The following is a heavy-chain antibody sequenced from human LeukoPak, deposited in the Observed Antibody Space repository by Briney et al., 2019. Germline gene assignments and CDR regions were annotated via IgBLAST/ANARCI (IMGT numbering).Heavy chain of an antibody. J-gene: IGHJ3*02. CDR1: GGTFSIYA. Sequence: SVKVSCQASGGTFSIYAISWVRQAPGQGLEWMGGIIPIFGTANYAQKFQGRVTITADKSTSTAYMELSSLRSEDTAVYYCARDPRGYCSSTSCPDAFDIWGQGTMVTVSS. D-gene: IGHD2-2*01. CDR2: IIPIFGTA. V-gene: IGHV1-69*06. CDR3: ARDPRGYCSSTSCPDAFDI.